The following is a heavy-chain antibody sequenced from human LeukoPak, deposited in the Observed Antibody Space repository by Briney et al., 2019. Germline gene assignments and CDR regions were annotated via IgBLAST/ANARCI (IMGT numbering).Heavy chain of an antibody. Sequence: SETLSLTCAVYGGSFSGYYWSWIRQPPGKGLEWIGEINHSGNTNYNPSLKSRVTISVDTSKNQFSLKLSSVTAADTAVYYCASSDGPADYYDSSGYCDYWGQGTLVTVSS. V-gene: IGHV4-34*01. CDR2: INHSGNT. J-gene: IGHJ4*02. CDR3: ASSDGPADYYDSSGYCDY. D-gene: IGHD3-22*01. CDR1: GGSFSGYY.